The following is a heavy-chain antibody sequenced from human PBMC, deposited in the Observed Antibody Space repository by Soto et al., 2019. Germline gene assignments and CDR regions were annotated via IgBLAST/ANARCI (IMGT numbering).Heavy chain of an antibody. Sequence: QVQLVESGGGVVQPGRSLRLSCAAAGFTFSSYGMHWVRQAPGKGLEWVAVIWYDGSNKYYADSVKGRFTISRDNSKNSLYLQMNSLRAEDTAVYYCASEYWSGGSCYYCGMDVWGQGTTVTVSS. V-gene: IGHV3-33*01. CDR3: ASEYWSGGSCYYCGMDV. J-gene: IGHJ6*02. CDR1: GFTFSSYG. CDR2: IWYDGSNK. D-gene: IGHD2-15*01.